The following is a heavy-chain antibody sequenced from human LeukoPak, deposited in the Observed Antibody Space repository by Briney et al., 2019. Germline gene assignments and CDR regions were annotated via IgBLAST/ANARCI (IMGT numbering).Heavy chain of an antibody. V-gene: IGHV3-23*01. J-gene: IGHJ4*02. CDR1: GFTFSSYA. Sequence: GGSLRLSCAASGFTFSSYAMTWVRQAPGKGLEWVSPIIGSGSNTYYADSVKGRFTISRDNSKNTLYLQMNSLRAEDTAVYYCAKGVLRTGGDYWGQGTLVTVSS. CDR3: AKGVLRTGGDY. D-gene: IGHD3-16*01. CDR2: IIGSGSNT.